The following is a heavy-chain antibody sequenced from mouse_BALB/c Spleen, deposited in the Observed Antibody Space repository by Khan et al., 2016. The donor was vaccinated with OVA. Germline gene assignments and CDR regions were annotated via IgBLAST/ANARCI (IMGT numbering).Heavy chain of an antibody. J-gene: IGHJ3*01. CDR1: GFSLTSYG. CDR3: ARDSIYVLFAY. V-gene: IGHV2-9*02. CDR2: IWAGGST. Sequence: QVQLKESGPGLVAPSQSLSITCTVSGFSLTSYGVHWVRQPPGKGLEWLGVIWAGGSTNYSSALMSRLSITKDNSKSQLFLKMNSLQTDDTAMYXFARDSIYVLFAYWGQGTLVTVSA. D-gene: IGHD2-3*01.